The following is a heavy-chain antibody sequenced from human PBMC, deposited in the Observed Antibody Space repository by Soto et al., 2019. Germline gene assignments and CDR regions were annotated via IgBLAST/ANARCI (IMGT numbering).Heavy chain of an antibody. J-gene: IGHJ6*02. V-gene: IGHV4-61*08. CDR2: IYYTGST. D-gene: IGHD1-1*01. CDR1: GASVNTGDYY. CDR3: ARHRGTTGTTGGYGLDV. Sequence: QVQLQESGPGLVKPSETLSLTCTVSGASVNTGDYYWSWIRQPPGKGLEWIGYIYYTGSTNYNPSLKSRVTMSVDTSMIQCSLKLSSVTAADTAFYYCARHRGTTGTTGGYGLDVWGQGTTVTVSS.